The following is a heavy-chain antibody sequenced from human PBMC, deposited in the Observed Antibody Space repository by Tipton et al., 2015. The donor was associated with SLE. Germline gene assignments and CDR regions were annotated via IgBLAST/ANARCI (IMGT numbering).Heavy chain of an antibody. CDR3: ARDQAVAGSYHFDY. J-gene: IGHJ4*02. CDR1: GGSISSHY. CDR2: IYYSGST. D-gene: IGHD6-19*01. Sequence: LGLSCTVSGGSISSHYWSWIQQPPGKGLEWIGYIYYSGSTNYNPPLKSRVTISVDTSKNQFSLKLSSVTAADTAVYYCARDQAVAGSYHFDYWGQGTLVTVSS. V-gene: IGHV4-59*11.